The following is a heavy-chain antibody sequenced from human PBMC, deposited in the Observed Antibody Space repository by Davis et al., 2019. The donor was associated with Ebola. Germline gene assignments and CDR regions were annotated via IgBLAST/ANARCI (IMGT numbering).Heavy chain of an antibody. Sequence: AASVKVSCKASGGTFSRNGISWVRQAPGEGLEWMGRIIPFIDMPNYARKFQGRVTITADTSTSTAYLELSGLRSEDTAVYFCASHYYGTSGHLDYWGQGSQVTVSS. CDR1: GGTFSRNG. D-gene: IGHD3-10*01. CDR3: ASHYYGTSGHLDY. V-gene: IGHV1-69*04. J-gene: IGHJ4*02. CDR2: IIPFIDMP.